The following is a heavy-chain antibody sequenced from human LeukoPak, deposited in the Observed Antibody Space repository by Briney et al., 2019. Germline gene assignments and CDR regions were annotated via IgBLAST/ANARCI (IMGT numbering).Heavy chain of an antibody. CDR2: IYTSGST. CDR3: ARADGYSGSYYDYYYYYMDV. CDR1: GGSISSGSYY. D-gene: IGHD1-26*01. V-gene: IGHV4-61*02. Sequence: SETLSLTCTVSGGSISSGSYYWSWIRQPAGKGLEWIGRIYTSGSTNYNPSLKSRVTISVDTSKNQFSLKLSSVTAAGTAVYYCARADGYSGSYYDYYYYYMDVWGKGTTVTVSS. J-gene: IGHJ6*03.